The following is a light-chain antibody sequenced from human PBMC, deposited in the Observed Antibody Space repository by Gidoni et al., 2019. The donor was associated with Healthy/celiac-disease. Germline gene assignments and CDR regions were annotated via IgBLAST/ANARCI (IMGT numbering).Light chain of an antibody. Sequence: DIPMTQSPSSLSASVGNRVTITCRASQSISSYLNWYQQKPGKAPKLLIYAASSLQSGVPSRFSGSGSGTDFTLTISSLQPEDFATYYCQQSYSSTGYTFGQXTKLEIK. CDR3: QQSYSSTGYT. CDR2: AAS. CDR1: QSISSY. V-gene: IGKV1-39*01. J-gene: IGKJ2*01.